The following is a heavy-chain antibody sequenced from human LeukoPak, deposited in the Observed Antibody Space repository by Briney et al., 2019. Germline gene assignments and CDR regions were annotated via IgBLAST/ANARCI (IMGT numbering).Heavy chain of an antibody. CDR3: AGSLNIQYDLLTGYYRPMDY. V-gene: IGHV3-48*01. J-gene: IGHJ4*02. Sequence: GGSLRLSCAASGFTFSSYSMNWVRQAPGKGLEWVSYISSISSSSTYYADSVKGRFTISRDNSKNTLYLQMNSLRAEDTAVYYCAGSLNIQYDLLTGYYRPMDYWGQGTLVTVSS. CDR1: GFTFSSYS. CDR2: ISSISSSST. D-gene: IGHD3-9*01.